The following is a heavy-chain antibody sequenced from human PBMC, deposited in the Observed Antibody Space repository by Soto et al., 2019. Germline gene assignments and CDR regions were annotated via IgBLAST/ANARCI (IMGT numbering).Heavy chain of an antibody. V-gene: IGHV4-34*01. CDR2: INHSGST. CDR3: ARWSGRLDY. CDR1: GGSFSGYY. D-gene: IGHD1-26*01. Sequence: KPSETLSLTCAVYGGSFSGYYWSWIRQPPGKGLEWIGEINHSGSTNYNPSLKSRVTISVDTSKNQFSLKLSSVTAADTAVYYCARWSGRLDYWGQGTLVTVSS. J-gene: IGHJ4*02.